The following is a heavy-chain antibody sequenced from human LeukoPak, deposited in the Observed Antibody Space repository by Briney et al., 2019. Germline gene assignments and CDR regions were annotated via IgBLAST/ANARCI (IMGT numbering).Heavy chain of an antibody. CDR1: GYTFTGYY. D-gene: IGHD6-6*01. CDR3: ARDQEYSSSSGY. V-gene: IGHV1-2*02. CDR2: INPKSDGT. J-gene: IGHJ4*02. Sequence: ASVKVSCKASGYTFTGYYMHWVRQAPGQGLEWMGWINPKSDGTKYAQNFQGRVTMTWDTSISTAYMEVSRLTSDDTAMFYCARDQEYSSSSGYWGQGTLVTVSS.